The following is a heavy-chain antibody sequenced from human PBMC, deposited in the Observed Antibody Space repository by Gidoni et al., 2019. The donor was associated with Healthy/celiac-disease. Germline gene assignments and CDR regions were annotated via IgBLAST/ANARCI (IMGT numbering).Heavy chain of an antibody. D-gene: IGHD2-15*01. CDR3: ARGGPYCSGGSCYSGYFDY. CDR1: GFTFSSYG. Sequence: QVQLVESVGGVVQPGRSLRLSCAASGFTFSSYGMHWVRQAPGKGLEWVAVIWYDGSNQYYADSGKGRFTISRDNSKNTLYRQMNSLRAEDTAVYYCARGGPYCSGGSCYSGYFDYWGQGTLVTVSS. CDR2: IWYDGSNQ. J-gene: IGHJ4*02. V-gene: IGHV3-33*01.